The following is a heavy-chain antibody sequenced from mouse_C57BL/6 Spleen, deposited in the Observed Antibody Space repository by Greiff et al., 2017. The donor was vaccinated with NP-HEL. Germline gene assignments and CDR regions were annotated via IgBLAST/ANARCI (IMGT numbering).Heavy chain of an antibody. CDR3: ASPGSSRYYAMDY. CDR1: GYAFSSYW. CDR2: IYPGDGDT. V-gene: IGHV1-80*01. Sequence: VKLQQSGAELVKPGASVKISCKASGYAFSSYWMNWVKQRPGKGLEWIGQIYPGDGDTNYNGKFKGKATLTADKSSSTAYMQLSSLTSEDSAVYFWASPGSSRYYAMDYWGQGTSVTVSS. D-gene: IGHD1-1*01. J-gene: IGHJ4*01.